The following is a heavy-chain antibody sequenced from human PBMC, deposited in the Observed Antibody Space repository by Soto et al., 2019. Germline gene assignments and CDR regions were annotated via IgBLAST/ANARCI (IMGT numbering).Heavy chain of an antibody. CDR3: ARPSFSFGTSGYYPFDY. Sequence: SETLSLTCSVSGDFISNNTYYWGWVRQAPGKGLEWVGSIYFSGSGTSRYNPSLKSRVTISVDTSKNQFSLKLTSVTAADTAVYYCARPSFSFGTSGYYPFDYWGQGTMVTVPS. V-gene: IGHV4-39*01. J-gene: IGHJ4*02. CDR1: GDFISNNTYY. D-gene: IGHD3-22*01. CDR2: IYFSGSGT.